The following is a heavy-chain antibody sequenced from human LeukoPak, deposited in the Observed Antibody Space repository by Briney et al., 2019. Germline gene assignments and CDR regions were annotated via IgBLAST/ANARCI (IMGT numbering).Heavy chain of an antibody. CDR2: IYPGVSDT. D-gene: IGHD6-13*01. V-gene: IGHV5-51*01. Sequence: RGESLKISCKGSGYSFTSYWIGWVRQMPGKGLEWMGIIYPGVSDTRYSPSFQGQVTISADKSISTAYLQWSSLKASDTAMYYCARSIAAAGTSVSLYGMDVWGKGTTVTVSS. CDR1: GYSFTSYW. CDR3: ARSIAAAGTSVSLYGMDV. J-gene: IGHJ6*04.